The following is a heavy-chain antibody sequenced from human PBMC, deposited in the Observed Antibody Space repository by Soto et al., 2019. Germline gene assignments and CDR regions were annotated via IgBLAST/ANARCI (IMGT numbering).Heavy chain of an antibody. CDR1: GGSISIGTDY. Sequence: PSETLSLTCDVSGGSISIGTDYWGWIRQPPGKGLEWIGNIHYSGSTNYNPSLKSRLSISVDTPKNQFSLKLSSVTAADTAMYYCARRHSHDFYDKDRYVPWGQRTQVTVSS. V-gene: IGHV4-39*01. J-gene: IGHJ4*02. CDR2: IHYSGST. CDR3: ARRHSHDFYDKDRYVP. D-gene: IGHD3-22*01.